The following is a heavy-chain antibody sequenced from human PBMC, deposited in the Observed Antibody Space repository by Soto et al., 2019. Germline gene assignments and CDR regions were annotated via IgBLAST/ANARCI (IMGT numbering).Heavy chain of an antibody. J-gene: IGHJ6*02. D-gene: IGHD4-17*01. CDR1: GGTFSSYA. Sequence: GASVKVSCKASGGTFSSYAISWVRQAPGQGLERMGGIIPIFGTANYAQKFQGRVTITADESTSTAYMELSSLRSEDTAVYYCARDSPTVVTPRPEYYYCYGMDVWGQGTTVTVSS. CDR3: ARDSPTVVTPRPEYYYCYGMDV. CDR2: IIPIFGTA. V-gene: IGHV1-69*13.